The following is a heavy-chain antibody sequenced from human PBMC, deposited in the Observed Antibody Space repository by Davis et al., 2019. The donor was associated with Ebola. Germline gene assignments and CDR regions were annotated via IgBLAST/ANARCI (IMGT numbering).Heavy chain of an antibody. Sequence: GESLKISCAASGFTFSSYDMHWVRQAPGKGLEWVAVISYDGSNKYYADSVKGRFTISRDNSKNTLYLQMNSLRAEDTAVYYCAKEMGMMYFDYWGQGTLVTVSS. V-gene: IGHV3-30*18. CDR1: GFTFSSYD. CDR3: AKEMGMMYFDY. J-gene: IGHJ4*02. CDR2: ISYDGSNK. D-gene: IGHD3-16*01.